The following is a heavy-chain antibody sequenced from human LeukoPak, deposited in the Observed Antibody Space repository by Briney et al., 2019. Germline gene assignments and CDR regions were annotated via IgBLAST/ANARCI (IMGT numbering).Heavy chain of an antibody. CDR2: VIPISGGT. CDR3: ARGSVLTTLDY. Sequence: ASVKVSCKASGYAXSDYYMHWVRQAPGQGLEWVGWVIPISGGTKYAQKFQGRVTMTRDTSITTAYMELSGLRSDDTAVYYCARGSVLTTLDYWGQGTLVTVSS. V-gene: IGHV1-2*02. D-gene: IGHD3-16*01. J-gene: IGHJ4*02. CDR1: GYAXSDYY.